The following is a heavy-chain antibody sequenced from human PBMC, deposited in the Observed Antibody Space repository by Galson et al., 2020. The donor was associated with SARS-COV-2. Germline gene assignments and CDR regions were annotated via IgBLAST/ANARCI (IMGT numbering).Heavy chain of an antibody. CDR2: INSSGST. CDR1: GGSFSGYY. V-gene: IGHV4-34*01. D-gene: IGHD2-21*02. CDR3: AREENFFLVGTAMLLCYFDY. Sequence: SQTLSLTCAVYGGSFSGYYWSWIRQPPGKGLEWIGEINSSGSTNYNPSLKSRATISVETSKNHFSLKLSSVTAADTAVYYCAREENFFLVGTAMLLCYFDYWGRGTLATVSS. J-gene: IGHJ4*02.